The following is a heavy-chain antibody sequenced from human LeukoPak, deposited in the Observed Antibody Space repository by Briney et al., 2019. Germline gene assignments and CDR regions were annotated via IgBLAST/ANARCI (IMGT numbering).Heavy chain of an antibody. Sequence: PGRSLRLSCAASGFTFSSYGMHWVRQAPGKGLEWVAVIWYGGSNKYYADSVKGRFTISRDNSKNTLYLQMNSLRAEDTAVYYCARATVKRGYYFDYWGQGTLVTVSS. CDR1: GFTFSSYG. CDR3: ARATVKRGYYFDY. J-gene: IGHJ4*02. CDR2: IWYGGSNK. D-gene: IGHD4-17*01. V-gene: IGHV3-33*08.